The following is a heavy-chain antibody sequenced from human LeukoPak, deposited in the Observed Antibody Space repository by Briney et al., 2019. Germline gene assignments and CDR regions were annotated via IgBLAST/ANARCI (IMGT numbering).Heavy chain of an antibody. D-gene: IGHD1-26*01. CDR2: IYYSGST. J-gene: IGHJ6*03. Sequence: PSETLSLTCTVSGGSISSYYWSWIRQPPGKGLEWIGYIYYSGSTNYNPSLKSRVTISVDTSKNQSSLKLSSVTAADTAVYYCARGKIGSYYYYYYMDVWGKGTTVTVSS. CDR3: ARGKIGSYYYYYYMDV. CDR1: GGSISSYY. V-gene: IGHV4-59*01.